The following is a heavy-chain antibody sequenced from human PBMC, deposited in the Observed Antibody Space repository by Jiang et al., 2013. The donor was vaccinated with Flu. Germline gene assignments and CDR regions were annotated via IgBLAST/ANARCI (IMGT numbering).Heavy chain of an antibody. J-gene: IGHJ4*02. V-gene: IGHV1-18*01. D-gene: IGHD3-22*01. CDR2: ISAYNGNT. Sequence: VKVSCKASGYTFTSYGISWVRQAPGQGLEWMGWISAYNGNTNYAQKLQGRVTMTTDTSTSTAYMELRSLRSDDTAVYYCARDQGQYDSSGYYTAFDYWGQGTLVTVSS. CDR3: ARDQGQYDSSGYYTAFDY. CDR1: GYTFTSYG.